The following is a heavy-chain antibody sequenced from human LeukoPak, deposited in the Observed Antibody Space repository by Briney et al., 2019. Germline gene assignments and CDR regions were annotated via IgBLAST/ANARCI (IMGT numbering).Heavy chain of an antibody. V-gene: IGHV1-2*02. D-gene: IGHD3-10*01. CDR1: GYTFTGYY. J-gene: IGHJ4*02. CDR2: INPNSGGT. CDR3: ARIMVRGVMPLNY. Sequence: ASVKVSCKASGYTFTGYYMHWVRQAPGQGLEWMGWINPNSGGTNYAQKFQGRVTMTRDTSISTAYMELSRLRSDDTAVYYCARIMVRGVMPLNYWGRGTLVTVSS.